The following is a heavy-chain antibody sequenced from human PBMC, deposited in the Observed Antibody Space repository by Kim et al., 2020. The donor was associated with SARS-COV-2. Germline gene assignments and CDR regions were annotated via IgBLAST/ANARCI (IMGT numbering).Heavy chain of an antibody. CDR2: ISGSGGST. D-gene: IGHD3-10*01. V-gene: IGHV3-23*01. J-gene: IGHJ3*02. Sequence: GGSLRLSCAASGFTFSSYAMSWVRQAPGKGLEWVSAISGSGGSTYYADSVKGRFTISRDNSKNTLYLQMNSLRAEDTAVYYCAKALLLWFGELFDDAFDIWGQGTMVTVSS. CDR3: AKALLLWFGELFDDAFDI. CDR1: GFTFSSYA.